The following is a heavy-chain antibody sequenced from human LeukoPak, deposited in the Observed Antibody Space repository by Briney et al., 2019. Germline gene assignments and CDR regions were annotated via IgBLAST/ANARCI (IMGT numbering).Heavy chain of an antibody. D-gene: IGHD1-26*01. J-gene: IGHJ6*03. CDR3: VRLGGSYFRHGYYFYYMDV. V-gene: IGHV4-39*01. Sequence: PSETLSLTCTVSGGSLTDSSFFWGWIRQSPGAGLEWIGKIYLDGRTNYDPSLRNRVTISVDTSKNQFSLRPTSVTAADRAVYYCVRLGGSYFRHGYYFYYMDVWGKGTTVTVSS. CDR2: IYLDGRT. CDR1: GGSLTDSSFF.